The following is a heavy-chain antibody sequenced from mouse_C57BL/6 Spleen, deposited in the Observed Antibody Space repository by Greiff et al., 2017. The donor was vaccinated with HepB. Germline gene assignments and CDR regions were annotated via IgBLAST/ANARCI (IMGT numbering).Heavy chain of an antibody. CDR2: IDPEDGET. V-gene: IGHV14-2*01. CDR3: SRWVTPVYYYAMDY. Sequence: VQLQQSGAELVKPGASVKLSCTASGFNIKDYYMHWVKQRTEQGLEWIGRIDPEDGETKYAPKFQGKATITADTSSNTAYLQLSSLTSEYSAVYYCSRWVTPVYYYAMDYWGQGTSVTVSS. J-gene: IGHJ4*01. D-gene: IGHD2-2*01. CDR1: GFNIKDYY.